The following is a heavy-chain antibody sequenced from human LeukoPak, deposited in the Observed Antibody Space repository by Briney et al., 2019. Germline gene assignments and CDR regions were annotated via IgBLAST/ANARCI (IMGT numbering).Heavy chain of an antibody. CDR3: AKDPGGGIYNWFDP. V-gene: IGHV3-23*01. CDR2: ISGSGGST. J-gene: IGHJ5*02. CDR1: GFTFSSYA. D-gene: IGHD2-21*01. Sequence: GGSLRLSCAASGFTFSSYAMSWVRQAPGKGLEWVSAISGSGGSTYYADSVKGRFTISRDNSKNTLCLQMNSLRAEDTAVYYCAKDPGGGIYNWFDPWGQGTLVTVSS.